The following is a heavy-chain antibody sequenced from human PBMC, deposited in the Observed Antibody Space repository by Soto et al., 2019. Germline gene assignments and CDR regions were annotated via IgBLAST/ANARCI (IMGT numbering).Heavy chain of an antibody. CDR3: ACQNSSSSIQVDY. CDR2: ISSSSSYI. J-gene: IGHJ4*02. CDR1: GFTFSSYS. V-gene: IGHV3-21*01. Sequence: EVQLVESGGGLVKPGGSLRLSCAASGFTFSSYSMNWVRQAPGKGLEWVSSISSSSSYIYYADSVKGRFTISRDNAKNALYLQMNWLRAEDTAVYYCACQNSSSSIQVDYWGQGTLVTVSS. D-gene: IGHD6-13*01.